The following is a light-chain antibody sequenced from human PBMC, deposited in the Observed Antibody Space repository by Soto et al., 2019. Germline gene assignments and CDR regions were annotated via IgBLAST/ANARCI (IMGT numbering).Light chain of an antibody. Sequence: EIVMTQSPATLSVSPGEKATLSCRASQSVSSNLAWYQQKPGQAPTLLIYAASARATGIPVRFSGSRSGTEFTLTISSLQSEDFAVYYCQHYNNLPFTFGQGTKLEIK. J-gene: IGKJ2*01. V-gene: IGKV3-15*01. CDR2: AAS. CDR1: QSVSSN. CDR3: QHYNNLPFT.